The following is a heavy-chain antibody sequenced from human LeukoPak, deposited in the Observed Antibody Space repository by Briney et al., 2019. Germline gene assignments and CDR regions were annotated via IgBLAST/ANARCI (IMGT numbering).Heavy chain of an antibody. V-gene: IGHV1-46*01. D-gene: IGHD5-24*01. CDR3: ARRDVDMATITY. J-gene: IGHJ1*01. Sequence: ASVKVSCKASGYTFTSHYINWVRQAPGQGLEWMGIINPNGGSTTYGQKFQGRVTMTRDTSTSTVYMELSSLRSEDTAVYYCARRDVDMATITYWGQGTLVTVSS. CDR1: GYTFTSHY. CDR2: INPNGGST.